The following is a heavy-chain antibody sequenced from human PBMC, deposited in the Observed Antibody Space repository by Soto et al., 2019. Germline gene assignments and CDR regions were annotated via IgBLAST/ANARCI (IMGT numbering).Heavy chain of an antibody. CDR2: ISYDGSNK. Sequence: GGSLRLSCAASGFTFSSYAMHWVRQAPGKGLEWVAVISYDGSNKYYADSVKGRFTISRDNSKNTLYLQMNSLRAEDTAVYYCARDRLVYSSSYWYFDLWGRGTLVTVSS. D-gene: IGHD6-13*01. CDR1: GFTFSSYA. J-gene: IGHJ2*01. V-gene: IGHV3-30*04. CDR3: ARDRLVYSSSYWYFDL.